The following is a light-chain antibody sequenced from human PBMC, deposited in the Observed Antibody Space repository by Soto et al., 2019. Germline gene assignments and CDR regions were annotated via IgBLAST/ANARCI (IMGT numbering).Light chain of an antibody. V-gene: IGLV1-51*01. J-gene: IGLJ1*01. CDR3: GTWDTSLTVYV. CDR1: SSNIGNNY. Sequence: SLLTQPASVYGTPGQSITMSCSGSSSNIGNNYVSWYQQLPGTAPKLLIYDNNQRPSGIPDRFSGSKSGASATLGITGLQTGDEADYYCGTWDTSLTVYVFGPGTKVTVL. CDR2: DNN.